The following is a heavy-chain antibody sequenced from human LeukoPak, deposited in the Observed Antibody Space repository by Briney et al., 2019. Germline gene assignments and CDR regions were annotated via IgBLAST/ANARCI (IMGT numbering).Heavy chain of an antibody. CDR2: INPSGGST. J-gene: IGHJ6*02. D-gene: IGHD6-6*01. CDR3: AAEAPSYSSSSSYYYYGMDV. Sequence: AASVTVSCKASGYTFTSYYMHWVRQAPGQGLEWMGIINPSGGSTSYAQKFQGRVTMTRDTSTSTVYMELSSLRSEDTAVYYCAAEAPSYSSSSSYYYYGMDVWGQGTTVTVSS. V-gene: IGHV1-46*01. CDR1: GYTFTSYY.